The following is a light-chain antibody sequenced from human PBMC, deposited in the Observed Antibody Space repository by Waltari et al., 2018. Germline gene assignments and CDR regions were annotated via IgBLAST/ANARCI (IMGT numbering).Light chain of an antibody. CDR3: QHYVSLPAT. Sequence: IVLTQSPGTMSLSPGERATLSCRASPSVGRTLAWYQQNPGQAPRLLIYGASSRATGIPDRFSGGGSGTDFSLGINRLEPEDFAVYYCQHYVSLPATFGQGTKVEIK. CDR2: GAS. CDR1: PSVGRT. V-gene: IGKV3-20*01. J-gene: IGKJ1*01.